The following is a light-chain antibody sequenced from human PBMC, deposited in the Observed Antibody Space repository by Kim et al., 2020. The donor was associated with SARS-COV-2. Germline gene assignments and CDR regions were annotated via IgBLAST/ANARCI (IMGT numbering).Light chain of an antibody. CDR3: QQYYSTPLT. CDR1: PSVLCSSNSKSY. J-gene: IGKJ4*01. CDR2: WAA. Sequence: ATINCTSSPSVLCSSNSKSYLAWSQQKPGQPPTLLIFWAATRESGVPDRFSGSGCETHFTLTVSSLQAEDVAVYYCQQYYSTPLTFGGGTKVDIK. V-gene: IGKV4-1*01.